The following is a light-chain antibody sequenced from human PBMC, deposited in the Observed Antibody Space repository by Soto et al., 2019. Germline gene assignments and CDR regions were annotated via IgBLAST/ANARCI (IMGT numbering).Light chain of an antibody. CDR1: SSDVGGYNY. J-gene: IGLJ3*02. CDR3: FSYTTSSPLV. V-gene: IGLV2-14*01. CDR2: EVS. Sequence: QSVLTQPASVSGSPGQSITISCTGTSSDVGGYNYVAWYQQHPTKAPKLMIYEVSNRPSGVSHRFSGSKSGNTASLTISGLQAEDEADYYCFSYTTSSPLVFGGGTQLTVL.